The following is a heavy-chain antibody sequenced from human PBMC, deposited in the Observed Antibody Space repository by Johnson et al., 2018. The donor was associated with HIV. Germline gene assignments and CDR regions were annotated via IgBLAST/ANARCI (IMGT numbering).Heavy chain of an antibody. V-gene: IGHV3-66*01. D-gene: IGHD6-13*01. CDR1: GFTVSSNY. J-gene: IGHJ3*02. Sequence: MLLVESGGGLVQSGGSLRLSCAASGFTVSSNYMSWVRQAPGKGLEWVSVIYSGGRTYYADSVKGRFTISRDNAKNTLYLQMNSLRAEDTAVYYCARVGSSWGRDAFDIWGQGTMVTVSS. CDR2: IYSGGRT. CDR3: ARVGSSWGRDAFDI.